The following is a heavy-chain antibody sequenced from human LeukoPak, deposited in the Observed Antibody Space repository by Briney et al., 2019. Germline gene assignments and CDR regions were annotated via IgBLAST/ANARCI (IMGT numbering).Heavy chain of an antibody. V-gene: IGHV3-21*01. Sequence: GGSLRLSCAATGFTFSSFSMNWFRQARGNWLEWVSAISSDSNYIYYADSVKGRFIISRDNAKNSLYLQMNSLRAEDTAVYYCARDRSRVSDYWGQGTLVTVSS. CDR1: GFTFSSFS. CDR3: ARDRSRVSDY. CDR2: ISSDSNYI. J-gene: IGHJ4*02.